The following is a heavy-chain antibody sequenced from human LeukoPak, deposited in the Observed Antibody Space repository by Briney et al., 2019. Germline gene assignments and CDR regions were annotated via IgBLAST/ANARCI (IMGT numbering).Heavy chain of an antibody. CDR3: AKDRIAVAPYYFDY. J-gene: IGHJ4*02. CDR1: GFTFSSYA. CDR2: ISGSGGST. Sequence: GGSLRLSCAASGFTFSSYAMNWVRQAPGKGLEWASAISGSGGSTYYADSVKGRFTISRVNSKNTLYLQMNSLRAEDTAVYYCAKDRIAVAPYYFDYWGQGTLVTVSS. D-gene: IGHD6-19*01. V-gene: IGHV3-23*01.